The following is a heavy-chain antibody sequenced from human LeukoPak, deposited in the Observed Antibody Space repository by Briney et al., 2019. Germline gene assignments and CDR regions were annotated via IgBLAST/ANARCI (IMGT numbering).Heavy chain of an antibody. J-gene: IGHJ6*02. D-gene: IGHD3-22*01. CDR2: IYYSGST. CDR3: ARDYYDSSGYYYYYYGMDV. Sequence: SETLSLTCTVSGGSISSSSYYWGWIRQPPGKGLEWIGSIYYSGSTYYNPSLKSRVTISVDTSKNQFSLKLSSVTAADTAVYYCARDYYDSSGYYYYYYGMDVWGQGTTVTVSS. V-gene: IGHV4-39*07. CDR1: GGSISSSSYY.